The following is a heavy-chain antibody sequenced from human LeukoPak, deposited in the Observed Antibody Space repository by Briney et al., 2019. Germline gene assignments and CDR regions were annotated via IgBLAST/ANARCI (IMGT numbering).Heavy chain of an antibody. D-gene: IGHD2-21*01. CDR1: GFTLSSNA. V-gene: IGHV3-23*01. J-gene: IGHJ4*02. CDR2: ITGSGFSA. CDR3: AKDRSGDPNYFDY. Sequence: PGGSLRLSCGASGFTLSSNAMAWVRQAPGKGLEWVSEITGSGFSAYYADSVKGRFTISRDNSKNTLYLQMNSLRAEDTAVYYCAKDRSGDPNYFDYWGQGTLVTVSS.